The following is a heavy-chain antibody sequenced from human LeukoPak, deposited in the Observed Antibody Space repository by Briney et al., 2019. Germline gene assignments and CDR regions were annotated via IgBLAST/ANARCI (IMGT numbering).Heavy chain of an antibody. V-gene: IGHV1-46*01. J-gene: IGHJ4*02. CDR1: GYSFTNNY. CDR3: ARDQEGFDY. Sequence: ASVKVYCKASGYSFTNNYIHWVRQAPGQGLEWMGMIYPRDGSTSYAQKSQGRVTVTSDTSTSTVHMELSGLRSEDTAVYYCARDQEGFDYWGQGTLVTVSS. CDR2: IYPRDGST.